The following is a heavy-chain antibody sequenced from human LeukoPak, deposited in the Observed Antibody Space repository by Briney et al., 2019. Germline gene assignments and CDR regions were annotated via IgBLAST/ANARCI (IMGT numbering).Heavy chain of an antibody. J-gene: IGHJ4*02. CDR3: ARGTDYSTYFDY. CDR2: ISYDGSNK. Sequence: GGSLRLSCAASGFTFSSYAMHWVRQAPGKGLEWVAVISYDGSNKYYADSVKGRFTISRDNSKNTLYLQMNSLRAEDTAVYYCARGTDYSTYFDYWGQGTLVTVSS. CDR1: GFTFSSYA. D-gene: IGHD4-11*01. V-gene: IGHV3-30-3*01.